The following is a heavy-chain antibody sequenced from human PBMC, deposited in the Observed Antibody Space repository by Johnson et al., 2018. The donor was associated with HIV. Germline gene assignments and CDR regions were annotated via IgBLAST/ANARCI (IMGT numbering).Heavy chain of an antibody. D-gene: IGHD3-22*01. Sequence: LEWVAVKAYDGGNKYYADSVKGRVTISGDNSKNTLYLQMNSLRAEDTAVYYCAKELADSSGYYADAFDIWGQGTMVTVSS. CDR2: KAYDGGNK. CDR3: AKELADSSGYYADAFDI. V-gene: IGHV3-30*04. J-gene: IGHJ3*02.